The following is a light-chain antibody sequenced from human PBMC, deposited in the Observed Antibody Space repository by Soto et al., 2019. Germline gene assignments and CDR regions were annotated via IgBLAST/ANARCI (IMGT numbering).Light chain of an antibody. J-gene: IGKJ3*01. V-gene: IGKV4-1*01. CDR1: QTLFYSSNNRNY. Sequence: DIVMTQSPESLAVSLGERATINCRSSQTLFYSSNNRNYLAWYQHKSGRPPKMIIFWVSTRDAGVPDRFSGSGSGTAFNLAIDSLQPEDVAVSYCQKDYSGPLFTCGPGTRVDSK. CDR3: QKDYSGPLFT. CDR2: WVS.